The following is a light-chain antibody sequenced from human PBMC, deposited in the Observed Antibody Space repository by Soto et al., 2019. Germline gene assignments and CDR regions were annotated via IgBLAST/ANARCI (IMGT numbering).Light chain of an antibody. V-gene: IGLV2-14*01. CDR3: SSYTSSSTLV. J-gene: IGLJ1*01. CDR1: SSDVGGYNF. CDR2: DVT. Sequence: QSALTQPASVSGPPGQSITIPCTGTSSDVGGYNFVSWYQQHPGKAPKLMIYDVTIRPSGVSSRFSGSKSGNTASLTISGLQAEDEADYYCSSYTSSSTLVFGTGTKLTVL.